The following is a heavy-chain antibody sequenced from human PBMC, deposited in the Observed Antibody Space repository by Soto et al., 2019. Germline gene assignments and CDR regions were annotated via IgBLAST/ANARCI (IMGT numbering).Heavy chain of an antibody. CDR1: GGTFSSYT. D-gene: IGHD2-2*01. CDR3: ARDREPAAIPSYYFYMDV. CDR2: IIPILGIA. V-gene: IGHV1-69*08. J-gene: IGHJ6*03. Sequence: QVQLVQSGAEVKKPRSSVKVSCKASGGTFSSYTISWVRQAPGQGLEWMGRIIPILGIAHYAQKFQGRVTITADKSTSPAYMELSSLRSEDTAVYYCARDREPAAIPSYYFYMDVWGKGPTVTVSS.